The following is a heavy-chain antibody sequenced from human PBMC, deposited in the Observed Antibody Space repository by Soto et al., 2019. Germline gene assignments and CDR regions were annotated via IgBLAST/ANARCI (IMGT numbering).Heavy chain of an antibody. CDR1: GFTFSSYA. CDR3: ARRGSGSYYDY. CDR2: ISGSGGST. Sequence: EVQLLESGGGLVQPGGSLRLSCAASGFTFSSYAMSWVRQAPGKGLERVSVISGSGGSTYYPDSVKGRFTISRDNSKNTLSLQMNSLRAEDTAVYYCARRGSGSYYDYWGQGTLVTVSS. D-gene: IGHD1-26*01. V-gene: IGHV3-23*01. J-gene: IGHJ4*02.